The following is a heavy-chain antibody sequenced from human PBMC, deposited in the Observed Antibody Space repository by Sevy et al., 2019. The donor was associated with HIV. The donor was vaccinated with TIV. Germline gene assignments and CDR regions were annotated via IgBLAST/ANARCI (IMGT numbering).Heavy chain of an antibody. V-gene: IGHV3-21*01. Sequence: GSLRLSCAASGFTFSSYSMNWVRQAPGKGLEWVSSISSSSSYIYYADSVKGRFTISRDNAKNSLYLQMNSLRAEDTAVYYCAREDIVVVPAAIGYYGMDVWGQGTTVTVSS. CDR3: AREDIVVVPAAIGYYGMDV. CDR2: ISSSSSYI. J-gene: IGHJ6*02. CDR1: GFTFSSYS. D-gene: IGHD2-2*02.